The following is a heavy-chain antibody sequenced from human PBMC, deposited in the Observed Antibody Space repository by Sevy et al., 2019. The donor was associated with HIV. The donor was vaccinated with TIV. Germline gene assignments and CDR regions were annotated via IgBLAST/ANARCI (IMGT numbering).Heavy chain of an antibody. J-gene: IGHJ6*02. CDR2: ISCYTGKT. CDR1: GYAFTSYG. D-gene: IGHD5-18*01. Sequence: ASVKVSCEASGYAFTSYGIYWVRQAPGQGLEWMGWISCYTGKTNYAQRFQDRVTLTIDTSTTTAYMEVRSLRSDDTAVYFCARVWDTVDTGLISPYSLEVWGQGTTVTVSS. V-gene: IGHV1-18*01. CDR3: ARVWDTVDTGLISPYSLEV.